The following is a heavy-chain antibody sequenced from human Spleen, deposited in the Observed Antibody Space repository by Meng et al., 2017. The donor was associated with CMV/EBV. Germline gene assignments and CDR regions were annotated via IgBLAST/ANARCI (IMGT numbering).Heavy chain of an antibody. CDR3: ARTVTIFGVVIIGIFDY. CDR1: GDSVSSNSVA. CDR2: TYYRSKWYN. Sequence: SQTLSLTCDISGDSVSSNSVAWNWIRQYPSRGLEWLGRTYYRSKWYNDYAVSVKSRITINPDTSKNQFSLQLNSVTPEDTAVYYCARTVTIFGVVIIGIFDYWGQGTLVTVSS. V-gene: IGHV6-1*01. J-gene: IGHJ4*02. D-gene: IGHD3-3*01.